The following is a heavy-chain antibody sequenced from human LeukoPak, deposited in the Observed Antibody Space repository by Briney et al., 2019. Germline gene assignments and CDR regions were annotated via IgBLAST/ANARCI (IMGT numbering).Heavy chain of an antibody. CDR1: GFTFSSYN. CDR2: ISGSGGST. CDR3: AESGHSYGYDGMDA. D-gene: IGHD5-18*01. Sequence: GGSLRLSCAASGFTFSSYNMNWVRQAPGKGLEWVSAISGSGGSTYYADSVKGRFTISRDNSKNTLYLQMNSLRAEDTAVYYCAESGHSYGYDGMDAWGQGTTVTVSS. J-gene: IGHJ6*02. V-gene: IGHV3-23*01.